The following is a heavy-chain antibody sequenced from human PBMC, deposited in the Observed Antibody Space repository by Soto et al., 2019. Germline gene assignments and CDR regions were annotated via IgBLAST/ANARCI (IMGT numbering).Heavy chain of an antibody. Sequence: LRLSCAASGFTFSSYGMHWVRQAPGKGLEWVAVIWYDGSNKYYADSVKGRFTISRDNSKNTLYLQMNSLRAEDTAVYYCARDGLSMYSSGWSFDYWGQGTLVTVSS. J-gene: IGHJ4*02. D-gene: IGHD6-19*01. CDR3: ARDGLSMYSSGWSFDY. V-gene: IGHV3-33*01. CDR1: GFTFSSYG. CDR2: IWYDGSNK.